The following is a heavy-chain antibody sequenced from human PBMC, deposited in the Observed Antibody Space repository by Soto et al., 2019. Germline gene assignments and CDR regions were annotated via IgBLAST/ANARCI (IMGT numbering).Heavy chain of an antibody. Sequence: GGSLRLSCAASGFTFSSYAMSWVRQAPGKGLEWVSAISGSGGSTYYADSVKGRFTISRDNSKNTLYLQMNSLRAEDTAVYYCAKGRVASRLKRAYYYYMDVWGKGTTVTVSS. D-gene: IGHD1-26*01. J-gene: IGHJ6*03. CDR1: GFTFSSYA. CDR3: AKGRVASRLKRAYYYYMDV. CDR2: ISGSGGST. V-gene: IGHV3-23*01.